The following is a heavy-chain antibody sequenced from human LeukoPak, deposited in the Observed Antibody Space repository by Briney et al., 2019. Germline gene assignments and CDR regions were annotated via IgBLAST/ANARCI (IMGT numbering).Heavy chain of an antibody. CDR3: ERAEYFASESFPAHY. V-gene: IGHV5-51*01. Sequence: GESLKISCKGSGYIFTNYRIGWVRQMPGKGLEWMGMIYPGDSDTRYSPSFQGQVTMSVDKSITTAYLQWSSLMASDTAMYFCERAEYFASESFPAHYWGQGTLVTVSS. D-gene: IGHD3-10*01. J-gene: IGHJ4*02. CDR2: IYPGDSDT. CDR1: GYIFTNYR.